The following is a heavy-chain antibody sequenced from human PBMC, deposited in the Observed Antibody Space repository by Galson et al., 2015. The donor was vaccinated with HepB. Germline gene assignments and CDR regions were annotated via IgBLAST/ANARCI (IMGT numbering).Heavy chain of an antibody. V-gene: IGHV3-7*03. D-gene: IGHD3-3*01. CDR2: IKQDGSET. J-gene: IGHJ4*02. Sequence: SLRLSCAASEFTFRSYSMNWVRQAPGKGLEWVANIKQDGSETRYADSVKGRFTVSRDNAKMSVYLQMNSLRAEDTAVYYCARYHQSGPEDYWGRGTLVTVSS. CDR3: ARYHQSGPEDY. CDR1: EFTFRSYS.